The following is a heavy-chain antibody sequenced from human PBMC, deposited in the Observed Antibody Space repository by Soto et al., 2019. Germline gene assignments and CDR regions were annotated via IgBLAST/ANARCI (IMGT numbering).Heavy chain of an antibody. Sequence: GESLKISCKGSGYSFAGYWITWVRQKPGKGLEWMGRIDPSDSQTYYSPSFRGHITISVTKSITTVFLQWSSLRASDTAMYYCARQIYDSDTGPNFQYYFDSWGQGTPVTAPQ. CDR2: IDPSDSQT. V-gene: IGHV5-10-1*01. D-gene: IGHD3-22*01. CDR1: GYSFAGYW. J-gene: IGHJ4*02. CDR3: ARQIYDSDTGPNFQYYFDS.